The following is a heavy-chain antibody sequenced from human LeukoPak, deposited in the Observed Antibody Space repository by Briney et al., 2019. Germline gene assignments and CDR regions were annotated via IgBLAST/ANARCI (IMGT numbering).Heavy chain of an antibody. J-gene: IGHJ4*02. Sequence: PGGSLRLSCAASGFTFSSYEMNWVRQAPGKGLEWVSYISSSGSTIYYADSVKGRFTISRDNAKNSLYLQMNSLRAEDTAVYYCAREPWELLSSFDYWGQGTLVTVSS. D-gene: IGHD1-26*01. CDR3: AREPWELLSSFDY. CDR2: ISSSGSTI. V-gene: IGHV3-48*03. CDR1: GFTFSSYE.